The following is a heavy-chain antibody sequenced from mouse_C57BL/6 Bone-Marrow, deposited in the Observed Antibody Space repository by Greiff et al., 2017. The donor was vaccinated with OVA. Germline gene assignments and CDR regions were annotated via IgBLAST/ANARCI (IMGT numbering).Heavy chain of an antibody. D-gene: IGHD1-1*01. CDR2: IWWDDDK. CDR3: ALYYYGSTWYFDV. CDR1: GFSLSTFGMG. Sequence: LQQSGPGILQPSQTLSLTCSFSGFSLSTFGMGVGWIRQPSGKGLEWLAHIWWDDDKYYNPALKSRLTISKDTSKNQVFLKIANVDTADTATYYCALYYYGSTWYFDVWGTGTTVTVSS. J-gene: IGHJ1*03. V-gene: IGHV8-8*01.